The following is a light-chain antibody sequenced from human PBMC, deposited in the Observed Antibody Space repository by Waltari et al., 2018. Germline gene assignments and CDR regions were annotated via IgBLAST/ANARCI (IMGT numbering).Light chain of an antibody. J-gene: IGLJ2*01. Sequence: SYELTQPPSVSVSPGPPASITSSGDELAKQSAYLYQQKPGQAPIFVIYKDSERHSRIPERFSGASSGRTVTLTIGGVQAEDEAKYYCQSGHSSGSNVLFGGGTKVTVL. V-gene: IGLV3-25*03. CDR2: KDS. CDR3: QSGHSSGSNVL. CDR1: ELAKQS.